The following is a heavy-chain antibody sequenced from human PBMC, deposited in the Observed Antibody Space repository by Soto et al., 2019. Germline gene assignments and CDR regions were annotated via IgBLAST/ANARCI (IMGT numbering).Heavy chain of an antibody. Sequence: GGPLRLSCAASGFTFSSYAMSWVRQAPGKGLEWVSAISGSGGSTYYADTVKGRVTISKDTSKNQVDLTMTNMDPVDTATYYCARMSRCGYSSSWANFDYWGQGTLVTVS. CDR2: ISGSGGST. D-gene: IGHD6-13*01. V-gene: IGHV3-23*01. CDR1: GFTFSSYA. J-gene: IGHJ4*02. CDR3: ARMSRCGYSSSWANFDY.